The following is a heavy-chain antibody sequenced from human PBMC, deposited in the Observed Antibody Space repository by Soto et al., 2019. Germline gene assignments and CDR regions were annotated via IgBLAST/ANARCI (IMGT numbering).Heavy chain of an antibody. CDR3: ARDARGSGSYPVFDI. CDR2: IYRGGLT. D-gene: IGHD3-10*01. CDR1: GLTVATNY. J-gene: IGHJ3*02. Sequence: EVRLVESGGGLVQPGGSLRVSCAASGLTVATNYISWVRQAPGKGPEWVSVIYRGGLTYHADSVKGRFNITRDIDKNMVHLQMNSLRPEDTGVYYCARDARGSGSYPVFDIWGQGTTVIVSS. V-gene: IGHV3-53*04.